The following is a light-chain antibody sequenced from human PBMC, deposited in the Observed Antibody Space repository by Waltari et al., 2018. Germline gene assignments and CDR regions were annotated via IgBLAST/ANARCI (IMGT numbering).Light chain of an antibody. CDR1: QDIDRY. CDR3: QQNYRTPT. V-gene: IGKV1-39*01. CDR2: AAS. J-gene: IGKJ4*01. Sequence: DVQVTQSPSSLSASVGDSVTITCRTSQDIDRYLIWYQQKPGNAPKLLIYAASYLQSGVPSRFIGSGSGTDFSLTISSLQPEDFAVYDCQQNYRTPTFGGGTKVEVK.